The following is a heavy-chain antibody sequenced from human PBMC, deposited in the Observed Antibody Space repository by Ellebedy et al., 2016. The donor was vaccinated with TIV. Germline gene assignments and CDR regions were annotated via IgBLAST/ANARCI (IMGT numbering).Heavy chain of an antibody. D-gene: IGHD5-18*01. CDR2: INLGIGDT. Sequence: AASVKVSCKVSGYTLTELSMHWVRQAPGQSLEWMGWINLGIGDTKYSQNFQGRLTITSDASASTVYMELSSLRSGDTAVYFCARGYSYEFDYWGQGTLVTVSS. V-gene: IGHV1-3*01. CDR1: GYTLTELS. J-gene: IGHJ4*02. CDR3: ARGYSYEFDY.